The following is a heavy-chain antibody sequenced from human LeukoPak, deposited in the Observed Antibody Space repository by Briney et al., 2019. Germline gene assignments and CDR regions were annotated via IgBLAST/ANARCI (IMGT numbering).Heavy chain of an antibody. CDR3: AKAPVTTCRGAYCYPFDY. CDR1: GFTFSSYA. Sequence: GGSLRLSCAASGFTFSSYAMSWVRQAPGKGLEWVSAISDSGNTYHSDSVKGRFTISRDSSKNTLFLQMNRLRPEDAAVYYCAKAPVTTCRGAYCYPFDYWGQGTLVTVSS. D-gene: IGHD2-21*01. CDR2: ISDSGNT. V-gene: IGHV3-23*01. J-gene: IGHJ4*02.